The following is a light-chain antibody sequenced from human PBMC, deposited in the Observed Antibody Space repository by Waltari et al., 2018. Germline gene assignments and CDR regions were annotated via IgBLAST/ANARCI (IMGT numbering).Light chain of an antibody. V-gene: IGKV3-11*01. Sequence: EIVLTQSPATLPLSPGERATLSCRASQSVSSYLAWYQQKPGQAPRLLIYAVSNRATGIPSRFSGSGSGTDFTLTISSLEPEDFAVYYCQQRSNWPPEYTFGQGTKLEIK. CDR2: AVS. CDR1: QSVSSY. CDR3: QQRSNWPPEYT. J-gene: IGKJ2*01.